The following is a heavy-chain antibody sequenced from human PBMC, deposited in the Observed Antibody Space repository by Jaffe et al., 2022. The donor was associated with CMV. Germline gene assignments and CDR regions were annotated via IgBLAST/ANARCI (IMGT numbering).Heavy chain of an antibody. CDR1: GGSISSYY. D-gene: IGHD3-10*01. CDR2: IYYSGST. J-gene: IGHJ4*02. V-gene: IGHV4-59*01. Sequence: QVQLQESGPGLVKPSETLSLTCTVSGGSISSYYWSWIRQPPGKGLEWIGYIYYSGSTNYNPSLKSRVTISVDTSKNQFSLKLSSVTAADTAVYYCARGYGLVNVPPDYWGQGTLVTVSS. CDR3: ARGYGLVNVPPDY.